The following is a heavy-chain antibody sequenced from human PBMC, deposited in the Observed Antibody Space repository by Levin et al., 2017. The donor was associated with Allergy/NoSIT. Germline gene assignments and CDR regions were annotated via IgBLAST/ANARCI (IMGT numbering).Heavy chain of an antibody. CDR1: GGSTRLGGYY. D-gene: IGHD3-9*01. J-gene: IGHJ4*02. CDR3: VRAQTGYVSPFDF. V-gene: IGHV4-31*03. Sequence: SETLSLTCSVSGGSTRLGGYYWGWIRQPPVTALEWLGYIYYSGETFYNPSVESRLVIPHATPETQFSLKLTSLTAADTAVYYCVRAQTGYVSPFDFWGPGTLVTVSS. CDR2: IYYSGET.